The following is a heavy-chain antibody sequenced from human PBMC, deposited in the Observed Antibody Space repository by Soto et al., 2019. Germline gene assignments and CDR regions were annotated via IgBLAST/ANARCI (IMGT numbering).Heavy chain of an antibody. CDR3: ASQDCSSTSCPRGWFDP. CDR2: IYYSGST. V-gene: IGHV4-30-4*01. CDR1: GGSIRSGDYY. Sequence: SETLSLTCTVSGGSIRSGDYYWSWIRQPPGKGLEWIGYIYYSGSTYYNPSLKSRVTISVDTSKNQFSLKLSSVTAADTAVYYCASQDCSSTSCPRGWFDPWGQGTLVTVSS. J-gene: IGHJ5*02. D-gene: IGHD2-2*01.